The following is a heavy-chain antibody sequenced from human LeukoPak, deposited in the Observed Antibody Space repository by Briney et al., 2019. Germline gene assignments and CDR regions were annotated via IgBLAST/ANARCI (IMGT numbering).Heavy chain of an antibody. CDR2: INPNSGDT. CDR3: AKEFGWPLRYFDY. J-gene: IGHJ4*02. V-gene: IGHV1-2*02. D-gene: IGHD5-24*01. Sequence: ASVKLSCTASGYTFIDYYIYWVRQAPGQGLECMGWINPNSGDTEYAQKFQGRVTMTRDTSIRTAYMELSGLRSDDTAIYYCAKEFGWPLRYFDYWGQGTLVTVSS. CDR1: GYTFIDYY.